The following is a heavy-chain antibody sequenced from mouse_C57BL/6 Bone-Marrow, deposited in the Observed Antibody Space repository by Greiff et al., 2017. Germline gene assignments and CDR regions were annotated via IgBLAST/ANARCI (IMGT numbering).Heavy chain of an antibody. D-gene: IGHD1-1*01. CDR1: GFNIKDYY. Sequence: VHVKQSGAELVKPGASVKLSCTASGFNIKDYYMHWVKQRTEQGLEWIGRIDPEDGETKYAPKFQGKATITADTSSNTAYLQLSSLTSEDTAVYYCASQLPVVYCDYWGQGTSVTVSS. V-gene: IGHV14-2*01. CDR3: ASQLPVVYCDY. CDR2: IDPEDGET. J-gene: IGHJ4*01.